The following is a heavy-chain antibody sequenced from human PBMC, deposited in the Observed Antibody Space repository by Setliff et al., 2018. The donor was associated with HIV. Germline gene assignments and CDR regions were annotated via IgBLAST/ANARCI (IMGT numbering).Heavy chain of an antibody. CDR1: GFTFGDHA. D-gene: IGHD3-3*01. CDR2: TRSKAYGGTT. Sequence: PGGSLRLSCTAFGFTFGDHAVSWVRQAPGKGLEWVGFTRSKAYGGTTEYAASVKGRFTILRDDSKSVAYLQMNSLKTEDTAVYYCTSARDFGSGYYTVPYYFHYWGQGTLVTVSS. V-gene: IGHV3-49*04. J-gene: IGHJ4*02. CDR3: TSARDFGSGYYTVPYYFHY.